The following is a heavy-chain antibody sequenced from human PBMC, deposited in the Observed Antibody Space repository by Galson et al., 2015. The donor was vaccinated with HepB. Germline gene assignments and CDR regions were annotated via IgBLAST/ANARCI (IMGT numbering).Heavy chain of an antibody. J-gene: IGHJ6*02. CDR2: IIPILGIA. V-gene: IGHV1-69*04. D-gene: IGHD2-15*01. CDR1: GGTFSSYA. Sequence: SVKVSCKASGGTFSSYAISWVRQAPGQGLEWMGRIIPILGIANYAQKFQGRVTITADKSTSTAYMELSSLRSEDTAVYYCARDIVVVVAATSAYYYYGMDVWGQGTTVTVSS. CDR3: ARDIVVVVAATSAYYYYGMDV.